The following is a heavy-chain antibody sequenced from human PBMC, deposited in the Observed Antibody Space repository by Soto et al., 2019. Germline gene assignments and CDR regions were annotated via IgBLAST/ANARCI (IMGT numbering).Heavy chain of an antibody. D-gene: IGHD3-3*01. V-gene: IGHV1-2*04. CDR2: INPNSGGT. Sequence: ASVKVSCKASGYTFTGYYMHWVRQAPGQGLEWMGWINPNSGGTNYAQKFQGWVTMTRDTSISTAYMELSRLRSDDTAVYYCARDRLTQFLDPTSLSVDGMDVWGQGTTVTVSS. CDR3: ARDRLTQFLDPTSLSVDGMDV. CDR1: GYTFTGYY. J-gene: IGHJ6*02.